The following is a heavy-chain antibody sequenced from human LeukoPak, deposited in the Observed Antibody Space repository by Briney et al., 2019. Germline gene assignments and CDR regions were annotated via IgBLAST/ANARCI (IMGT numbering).Heavy chain of an antibody. V-gene: IGHV3-7*01. J-gene: IGHJ4*02. CDR1: GLTFSSHW. CDR2: INQDGSEK. Sequence: GGSLRLSCAASGLTFSSHWMTWVRQAPGKGLEWVANINQDGSEKYYVDSVKGRLTISRDNTKNSLYLQMNSLRAEDTTVYYCARGDLGRGWTFACWGQGTLVTVSS. CDR3: ARGDLGRGWTFAC. D-gene: IGHD6-19*01.